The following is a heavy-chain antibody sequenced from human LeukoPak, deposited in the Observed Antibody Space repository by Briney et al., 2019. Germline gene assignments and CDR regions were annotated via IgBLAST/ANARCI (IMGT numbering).Heavy chain of an antibody. CDR1: GFTFSAYG. D-gene: IGHD5-24*01. V-gene: IGHV3-33*08. CDR2: VWYRENTK. Sequence: GGSLRLSCAASGFTFSAYGMHWVRQSPGKGLEWVAVVWYRENTKYYTGSVKGRFSISRDDSKNTLFLQMNSLRVEDTAVYYCARDFTPLIQLWPRSLDYNYGMDVWGQGTTVTVSS. J-gene: IGHJ6*02. CDR3: ARDFTPLIQLWPRSLDYNYGMDV.